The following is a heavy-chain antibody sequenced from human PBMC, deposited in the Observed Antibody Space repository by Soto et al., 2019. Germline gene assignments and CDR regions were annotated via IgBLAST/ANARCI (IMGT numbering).Heavy chain of an antibody. J-gene: IGHJ4*02. CDR3: ARDRENSSSWYRVFDY. D-gene: IGHD6-13*01. CDR1: GGSISSYY. Sequence: SSETLSLTCTVSGGSISSYYWSWIRQPPGKGLEWIGYIYYSGSTNYNPSLKSRVTISVDTSKNQFSLKLSSVTAADTAVYYCARDRENSSSWYRVFDYWGQGTXVTVSS. CDR2: IYYSGST. V-gene: IGHV4-59*01.